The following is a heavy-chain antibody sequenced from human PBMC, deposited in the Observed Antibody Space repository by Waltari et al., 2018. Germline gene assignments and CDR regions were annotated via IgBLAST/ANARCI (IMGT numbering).Heavy chain of an antibody. J-gene: IGHJ4*02. V-gene: IGHV3-21*06. CDR3: ARDVGLGKPDY. CDR2: ISRSGSNI. Sequence: EVQLVESGGGPVKPGGSLGLSCAASGFVFSDLNMIWVRQAPGKGLEWVSFISRSGSNIYYADSVKGRFTISRDNDKNTLFLQMDSLTAEDTAVYYCARDVGLGKPDYWGQGTLVTGSS. CDR1: GFVFSDLN. D-gene: IGHD7-27*01.